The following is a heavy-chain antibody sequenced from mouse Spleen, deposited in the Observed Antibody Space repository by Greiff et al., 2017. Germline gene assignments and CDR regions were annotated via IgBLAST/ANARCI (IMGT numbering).Heavy chain of an antibody. CDR1: GYSITSGYY. CDR3: ARGSFAY. J-gene: IGHJ3*01. CDR2: ISYDGSN. Sequence: EVKLVESGPGLVKPSQSLSLTCSVTGYSITSGYYWNWIRQFPGNKLEWMGYISYDGSNNYNPSLKNRISITRDTSKNQFFLKLNSVTTEDTATYYCARGSFAYWGQGTLVTVSA. V-gene: IGHV3-6*01.